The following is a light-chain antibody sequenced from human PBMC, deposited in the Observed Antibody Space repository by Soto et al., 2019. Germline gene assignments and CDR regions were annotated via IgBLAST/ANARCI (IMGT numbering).Light chain of an antibody. CDR3: FSFTTTSPHV. J-gene: IGLJ1*01. V-gene: IGLV2-14*01. CDR2: EVN. Sequence: QSALTQPASLSGSPGQSITISCTGTSSDIGAYDYVSWFQQHPGKAPKLMISEVNNRPSGVSNRFSGSKSGNTAYLTISGLQVGDEAKYFCFSFTTTSPHVFGTGTRLPVL. CDR1: SSDIGAYDY.